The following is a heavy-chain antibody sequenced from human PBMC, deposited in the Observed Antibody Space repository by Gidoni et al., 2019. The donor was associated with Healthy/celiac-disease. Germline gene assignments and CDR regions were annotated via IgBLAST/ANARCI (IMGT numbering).Heavy chain of an antibody. CDR3: ARVAGLDYFDY. CDR2: IYYSGST. Sequence: QLQLQESGPGLVKPSETLSLTCTVSGGSISSSSYYWGWIRQPPGKGLEWIGSIYYSGSTYYNPSLKSRVTISVDTSKNQFSLKLSSMTAADTAVYYCARVAGLDYFDYWGQGTLVTVSS. D-gene: IGHD6-19*01. CDR1: GGSISSSSYY. J-gene: IGHJ4*02. V-gene: IGHV4-39*07.